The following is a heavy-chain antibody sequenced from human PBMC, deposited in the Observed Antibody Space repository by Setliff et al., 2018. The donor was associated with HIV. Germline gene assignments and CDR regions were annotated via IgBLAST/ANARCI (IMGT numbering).Heavy chain of an antibody. CDR1: GFTFSSYE. CDR2: ISFSSSVI. Sequence: GGSLRLSCAASGFTFSSYEMNWVRQAPGKGLEWISYISFSSSVIYYADSVKGRFTISRDNAKNSVFLQMNSLGPGDTAIYYCVRGPYCRDGRCYSEAGFAYWGQGTVVTVSS. J-gene: IGHJ4*02. CDR3: VRGPYCRDGRCYSEAGFAY. V-gene: IGHV3-48*03. D-gene: IGHD2-21*01.